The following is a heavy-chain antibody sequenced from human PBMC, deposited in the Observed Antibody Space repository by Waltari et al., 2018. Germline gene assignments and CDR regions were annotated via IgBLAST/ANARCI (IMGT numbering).Heavy chain of an antibody. D-gene: IGHD2-2*01. CDR2: LDPEDCQA. CDR1: GDTFTDIY. V-gene: IGHV1-69-2*01. CDR3: ARESAFSTSWYPGFDP. J-gene: IGHJ5*02. Sequence: EVQMLQSGAEVKKPGTPVKISCKVSGDTFTDIYIHWIKQAPGKGLQWMGLLDPEDCQAKYAQKCQGRVTMTADTSVNTAYMVVGRLTSDDTAVYFCARESAFSTSWYPGFDPWGQGTLVTVAS.